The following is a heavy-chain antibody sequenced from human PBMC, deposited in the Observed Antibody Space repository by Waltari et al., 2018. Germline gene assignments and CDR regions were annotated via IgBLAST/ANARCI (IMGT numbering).Heavy chain of an antibody. V-gene: IGHV1-69*05. CDR3: ARGGLYGQQLLESAFEI. D-gene: IGHD6-13*01. CDR1: VGCFSAYA. CDR2: IIPMFGTA. J-gene: IGHJ3*02. Sequence: QVQLVQSGAEVKKPGSSVAVSCKASVGCFSAYAVPWVRQAPGQGLEWMGGIIPMFGTANYAQKFQERVSITTDGSMTTAYMELSSLTSEDTAVYYCARGGLYGQQLLESAFEIWGQGTQVTVSS.